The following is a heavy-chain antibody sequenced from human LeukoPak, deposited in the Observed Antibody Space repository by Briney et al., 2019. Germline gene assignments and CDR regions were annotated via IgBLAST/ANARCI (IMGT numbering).Heavy chain of an antibody. J-gene: IGHJ4*02. V-gene: IGHV4-38-2*02. D-gene: IGHD6-19*01. CDR1: GYSISSGYY. CDR2: IYHSGST. Sequence: SETLSLTCTVSGYSISSGYYWGWIRQPPGKGLEWIGSIYHSGSTYYNPSLKSRVTISVDTSKNQFSLKLSSVTAADTAVYYCAKDTAVAGTTDETFDYWGQGTLVTVSS. CDR3: AKDTAVAGTTDETFDY.